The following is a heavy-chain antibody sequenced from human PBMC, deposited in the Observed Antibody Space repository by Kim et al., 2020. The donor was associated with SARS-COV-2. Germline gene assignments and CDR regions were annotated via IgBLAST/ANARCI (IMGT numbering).Heavy chain of an antibody. CDR2: ISSSGSTI. D-gene: IGHD5-12*01. V-gene: IGHV3-48*03. CDR3: AVEMATYSYYYYGMDV. Sequence: GGSLRLSCAASGFTFSSYEMNWVRQAPGKGLEWVSYISSSGSTIYYADSVKGRFTISRDNAKNTLYLQMNSLRAEDTAVYYCAVEMATYSYYYYGMDVWGDGTTVTVSS. J-gene: IGHJ6*04. CDR1: GFTFSSYE.